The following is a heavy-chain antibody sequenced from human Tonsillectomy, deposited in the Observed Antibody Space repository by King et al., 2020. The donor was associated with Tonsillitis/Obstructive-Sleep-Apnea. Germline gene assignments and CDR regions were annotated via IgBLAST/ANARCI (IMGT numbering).Heavy chain of an antibody. CDR2: VIDSHGNT. Sequence: VQLVESGGGLVQPGGSLRLSCAASGFTFSSYAMSWVRQAPGKGLEWVSFVIDSHGNTYYTDSVKGRFTVYRDNSRNTLYLQMNSGRVEDTAVYYCAKERGDGDYDLDYWGQGTLVTVSS. J-gene: IGHJ4*02. D-gene: IGHD4-17*01. CDR1: GFTFSSYA. V-gene: IGHV3-23*04. CDR3: AKERGDGDYDLDY.